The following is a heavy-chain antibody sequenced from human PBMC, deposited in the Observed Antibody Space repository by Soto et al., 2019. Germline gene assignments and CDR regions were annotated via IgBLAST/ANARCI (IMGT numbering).Heavy chain of an antibody. CDR2: IKSSDTSI. J-gene: IGHJ6*02. CDR1: GFTFSNYY. V-gene: IGHV3-11*04. Sequence: QVQLVESGGGLVKPGGSLKLSCAASGFTFSNYYMSWIRQAPGKGPGWVAYIKSSDTSINYADSVKGRFTISRDNAKNSMYLQMNSLRVEDTAVYYCARGDHFDGSGYYYGLDVWGRGTTVTVSS. CDR3: ARGDHFDGSGYYYGLDV. D-gene: IGHD3-22*01.